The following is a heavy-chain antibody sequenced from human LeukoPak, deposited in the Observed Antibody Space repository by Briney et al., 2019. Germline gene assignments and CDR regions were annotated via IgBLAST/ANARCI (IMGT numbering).Heavy chain of an antibody. D-gene: IGHD3-10*01. V-gene: IGHV3-43D*03. Sequence: GGSLRLSCAASGFTFSSYAMPWVRQAPGKGLEWVSLISWDGGSTYYADSVKGRFTISRDNSKNSLYLQMNSLRAEDTALYYCAKGPYGSGSYPYFDYWGQGTLVTVSS. CDR2: ISWDGGST. J-gene: IGHJ4*02. CDR1: GFTFSSYA. CDR3: AKGPYGSGSYPYFDY.